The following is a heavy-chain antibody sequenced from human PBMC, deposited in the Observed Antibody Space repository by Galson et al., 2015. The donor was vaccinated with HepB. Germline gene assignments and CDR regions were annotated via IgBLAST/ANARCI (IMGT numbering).Heavy chain of an antibody. V-gene: IGHV4-59*01. Sequence: ETLSLTCTVSGVSISRYYWNWIRQPPGKGLEWIGYIYYTGSTKYNPSLRSRLTISVDTSKDQFSLKLSSATAADTAVYYCARGFYDSSGYYFPSSWGQGTLVTVSS. CDR2: IYYTGST. CDR3: ARGFYDSSGYYFPSS. D-gene: IGHD3-22*01. CDR1: GVSISRYY. J-gene: IGHJ5*02.